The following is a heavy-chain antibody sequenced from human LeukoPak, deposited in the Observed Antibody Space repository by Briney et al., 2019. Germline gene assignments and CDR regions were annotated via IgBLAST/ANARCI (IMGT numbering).Heavy chain of an antibody. V-gene: IGHV3-30*02. CDR1: GFTFSSYG. CDR3: AKEGMVTPIDY. Sequence: GGSLRLSCGASGFTFSSYGMHWVRQAPGKGLEWVAFIRYDGSNQYYTNSGKGRFTISRDNSKNTLYVQMNSLRGDDTGVYYCAKEGMVTPIDYWGQGTLVTVSS. J-gene: IGHJ4*02. CDR2: IRYDGSNQ. D-gene: IGHD2-21*02.